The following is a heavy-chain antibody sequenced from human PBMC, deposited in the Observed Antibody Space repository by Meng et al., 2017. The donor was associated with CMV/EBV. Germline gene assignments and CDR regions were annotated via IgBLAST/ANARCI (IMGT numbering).Heavy chain of an antibody. J-gene: IGHJ6*02. CDR1: GYTFTSYD. V-gene: IGHV1-8*01. Sequence: ASVKVSCKASGYTFTSYDINWVRQATGQGLEWMGWMNLDSGNTGYAQKFQGRVTMTRNTSISTAYMELRSLRSEDTSVYYCARALVYGFWSFEHYYGMDVWGQGTTVTVSS. D-gene: IGHD3-3*01. CDR2: MNLDSGNT. CDR3: ARALVYGFWSFEHYYGMDV.